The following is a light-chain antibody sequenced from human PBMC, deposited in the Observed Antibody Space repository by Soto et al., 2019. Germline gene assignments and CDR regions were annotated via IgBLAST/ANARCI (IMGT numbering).Light chain of an antibody. J-gene: IGKJ1*01. V-gene: IGKV3-20*01. CDR2: GAS. CDR3: QQYGSSPWT. CDR1: QSVSSSY. Sequence: EIVLTQSPGTLSLSPGERATHSCRASQSVSSSYLAWYQQKPGQAPRPLIYGASSRAIGIPDRFSGSGSGTDFTLTIIRLEPEDFAVYYCQQYGSSPWTFGQGTKVDIK.